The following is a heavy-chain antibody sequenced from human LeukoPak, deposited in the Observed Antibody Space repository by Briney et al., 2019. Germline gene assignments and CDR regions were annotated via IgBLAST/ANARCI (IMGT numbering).Heavy chain of an antibody. CDR1: GGSFSGYY. Sequence: SETLSLTCAVYGGSFSGYYWSWIRQPPGKGLEWIGEINHSGSTNYNPSLKSRVTISVDTSKNQFSLKLSSVTAADTAEYYCARFPQDSSGYFDYWGQGTLVTVSS. V-gene: IGHV4-34*01. D-gene: IGHD3-22*01. J-gene: IGHJ4*01. CDR3: ARFPQDSSGYFDY. CDR2: INHSGST.